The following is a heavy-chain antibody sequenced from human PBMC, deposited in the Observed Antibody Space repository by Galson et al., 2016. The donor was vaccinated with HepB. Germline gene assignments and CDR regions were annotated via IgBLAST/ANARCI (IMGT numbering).Heavy chain of an antibody. CDR1: GGAFSSYA. V-gene: IGHV1-69*13. Sequence: SVKVSCKASGGAFSSYAISWVRQAPGQGLEWVGGIIPIFGTANYAQKFQGRVTITADESTSTVYMELSSLRSDDTALYYCARDRGSSWLAYFQDWGQGTLDIVSS. D-gene: IGHD6-13*01. CDR2: IIPIFGTA. CDR3: ARDRGSSWLAYFQD. J-gene: IGHJ1*01.